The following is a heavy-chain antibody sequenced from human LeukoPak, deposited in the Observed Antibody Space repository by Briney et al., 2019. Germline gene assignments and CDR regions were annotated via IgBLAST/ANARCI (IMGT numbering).Heavy chain of an antibody. CDR2: INGDGSST. Sequence: GGSLRLSCEASGFTFRSYWIHRVRRAPGKGLVWVSRINGDGSSTSYADSVKGRFTISRDNAKNTLYLQMNSLRAEDSAVYYCASAYYHYYFDYWGQGTLVTVSS. V-gene: IGHV3-74*01. CDR3: ASAYYHYYFDY. D-gene: IGHD3-16*01. J-gene: IGHJ4*02. CDR1: GFTFRSYW.